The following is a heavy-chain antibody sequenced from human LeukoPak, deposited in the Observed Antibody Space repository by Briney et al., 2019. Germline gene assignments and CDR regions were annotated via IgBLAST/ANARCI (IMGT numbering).Heavy chain of an antibody. CDR1: GGSFSGYY. D-gene: IGHD2-15*01. V-gene: IGHV4-34*01. J-gene: IGHJ4*02. CDR3: ARIRRRWYYFGY. Sequence: KPSETLSLTCAVYGGSFSGYYWSWIRQPPGKGLEWIGEINHSGSTNYNPSLKSRVTISVDTSKNQFSLKLSSVTAADTAVYYCARIRRRWYYFGYWGQGTLVTVSS. CDR2: INHSGST.